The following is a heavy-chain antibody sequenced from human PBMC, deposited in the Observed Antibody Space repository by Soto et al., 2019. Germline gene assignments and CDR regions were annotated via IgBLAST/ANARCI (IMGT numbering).Heavy chain of an antibody. Sequence: ASVKVSCKASGYSFTDYHIHWVRQAPGQGLEWLGRINPKSGGTSTAQKFQGWVTMTTDTSTSTAYMELRSLRSDDTAVYYCARHAGLELRNYYYGMHVCGQGTTVTVSS. CDR1: GYSFTDYH. J-gene: IGHJ6*02. V-gene: IGHV1-2*04. CDR3: ARHAGLELRNYYYGMHV. CDR2: INPKSGGT. D-gene: IGHD1-7*01.